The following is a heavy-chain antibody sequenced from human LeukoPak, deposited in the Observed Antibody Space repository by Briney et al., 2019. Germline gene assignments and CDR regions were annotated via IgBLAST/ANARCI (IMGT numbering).Heavy chain of an antibody. V-gene: IGHV3-23*01. J-gene: IGHJ4*02. CDR2: ISGSGGST. CDR1: GFTFSSYA. Sequence: PGGSLRLSCVASGFTFSSYAMSWVRQAPGKGLEWVSAISGSGGSTYYADSVKGRFTISRDNSKNTLYLQMNSLRAEDTAVYYCAKWSTWGLVRSDYWGQGTLVTVSS. CDR3: AKWSTWGLVRSDY. D-gene: IGHD6-19*01.